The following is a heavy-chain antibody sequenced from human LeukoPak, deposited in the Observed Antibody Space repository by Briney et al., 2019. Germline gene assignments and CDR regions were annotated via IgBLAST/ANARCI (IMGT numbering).Heavy chain of an antibody. Sequence: GGSLRLSCAASGFTFSSYWMSWVRQAPGKGLEWVATIKPDGSDTYYVDSVKGRFTFSRDNAKNSLYLQMNSLRAEDTAVYYCARYASGRSFDSWGQGTLVTVS. CDR2: IKPDGSDT. V-gene: IGHV3-7*01. CDR3: ARYASGRSFDS. D-gene: IGHD3-10*01. CDR1: GFTFSSYW. J-gene: IGHJ4*02.